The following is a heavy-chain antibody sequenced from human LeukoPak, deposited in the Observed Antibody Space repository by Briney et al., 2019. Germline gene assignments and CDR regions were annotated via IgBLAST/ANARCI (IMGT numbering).Heavy chain of an antibody. CDR2: INNDESST. CDR3: ARVLPYDYINRFDR. D-gene: IGHD4-11*01. V-gene: IGHV3-74*01. CDR1: GFTFSRYW. Sequence: GGSLRLSCAASGFTFSRYWMHWVRQGPGKGLVWVSRINNDESSTNYADSVKGRFTISRDNAKNTLYLQMNSLRAEDTAVYYCARVLPYDYINRFDRWGQGTLVTVSS. J-gene: IGHJ5*02.